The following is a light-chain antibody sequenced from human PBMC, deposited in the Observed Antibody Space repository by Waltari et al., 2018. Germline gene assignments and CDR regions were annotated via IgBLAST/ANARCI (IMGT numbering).Light chain of an antibody. CDR3: NSYTGSSSWV. CDR1: SRDVGFYKY. V-gene: IGLV2-14*01. CDR2: DGR. J-gene: IGLJ3*02. Sequence: QSALTQPTSVSGSPGQSITISCTGTSRDVGFYKYVSWYQQYPGKVPQLLIYDGRDRPSGVSRLFSGAKSGNTASLTISGLQADDEADYYCNSYTGSSSWVFGGGTKLTVL.